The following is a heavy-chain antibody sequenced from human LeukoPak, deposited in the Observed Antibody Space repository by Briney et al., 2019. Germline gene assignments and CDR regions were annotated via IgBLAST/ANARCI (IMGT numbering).Heavy chain of an antibody. CDR2: IYYTGAT. D-gene: IGHD5-18*01. CDR1: GGSISSYY. Sequence: SETLSLTCTVSGGSISSYYWSWIRLPPGKGLEWLGYIYYTGATYYTHSLKSRVTISLDTSKNPFSLKLSSVTAADAAVYYCARAGYSYGTGYYFDYWGQGALVTVSS. J-gene: IGHJ4*02. V-gene: IGHV4-59*01. CDR3: ARAGYSYGTGYYFDY.